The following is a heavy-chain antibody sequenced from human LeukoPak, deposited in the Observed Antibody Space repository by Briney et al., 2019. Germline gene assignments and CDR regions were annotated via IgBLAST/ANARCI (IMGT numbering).Heavy chain of an antibody. CDR3: ANGYSSGGGFDY. J-gene: IGHJ4*02. D-gene: IGHD6-19*01. CDR2: ISGSGGNT. CDR1: GFTFSTYA. V-gene: IGHV3-23*01. Sequence: GTSLRLSCAASGFTFSTYAMSWVRQAPGKGLEWVSGISGSGGNTYYADAVKGRFTISRDNSKNTLYLQMNSLRADDTAVYYCANGYSSGGGFDYWGQGTLVTVSS.